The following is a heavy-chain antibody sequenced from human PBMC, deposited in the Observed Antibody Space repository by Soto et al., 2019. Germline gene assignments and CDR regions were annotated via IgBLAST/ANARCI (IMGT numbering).Heavy chain of an antibody. Sequence: AAVKVSCKASGYIFTGYYMHWVRQAPGQGLEWMGWINPNSCDTNYTQKFQGWVTMTRDTSISTAYMEFSRLRSDDTAVYYCATSRISIAVAGETEYYFDYWGQGTPVTVSS. CDR2: INPNSCDT. V-gene: IGHV1-2*04. D-gene: IGHD6-19*01. CDR3: ATSRISIAVAGETEYYFDY. CDR1: GYIFTGYY. J-gene: IGHJ4*02.